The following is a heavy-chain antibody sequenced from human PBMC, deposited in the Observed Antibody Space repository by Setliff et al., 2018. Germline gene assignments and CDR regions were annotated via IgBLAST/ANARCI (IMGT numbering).Heavy chain of an antibody. D-gene: IGHD6-19*01. CDR3: ARLRKAVDGINFPRYMDV. J-gene: IGHJ6*04. CDR1: GGSFSSYY. V-gene: IGHV4-34*01. Sequence: SLTCAVYGGSFSSYYWNWIRQPPGKGLEWIGEIHHSGSTKYNPSLKSRVTISVDTSKNQFSLRLSSVTAADTAVYYCARLRKAVDGINFPRYMDVWGKGTTVTVSS. CDR2: IHHSGST.